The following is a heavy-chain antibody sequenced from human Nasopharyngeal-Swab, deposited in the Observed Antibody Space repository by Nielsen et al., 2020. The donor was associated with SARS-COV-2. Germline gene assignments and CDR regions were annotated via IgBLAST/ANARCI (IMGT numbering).Heavy chain of an antibody. CDR2: ISYDGSNR. CDR3: AKERFYSGSGRYPRDFDY. V-gene: IGHV3-30*18. CDR1: VFTFNKYG. J-gene: IGHJ4*02. D-gene: IGHD3-10*01. Sequence: GESLKISCAASVFTFNKYGLHWVRQAPGKGLEWVAGISYDGSNRYYADSVKGRFTISRDNSKNTLYLQINSLRPEDTAVYYCAKERFYSGSGRYPRDFDYWGQGTLVTVSS.